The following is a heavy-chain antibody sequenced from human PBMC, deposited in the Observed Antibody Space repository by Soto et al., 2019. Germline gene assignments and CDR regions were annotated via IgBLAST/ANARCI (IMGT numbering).Heavy chain of an antibody. J-gene: IGHJ4*02. CDR2: IYYSGGT. Sequence: SETLSLTCTVCGDSISSSGFYRGWIRQPPGKGLEWIGSIYYSGGTYYNPSLKSRVTISVDTSKNQFSLKLSSVTAADTAVYYCARHKQWLALGLGWGQGTLVTVSS. V-gene: IGHV4-39*01. CDR3: ARHKQWLALGLG. D-gene: IGHD6-19*01. CDR1: GDSISSSGFY.